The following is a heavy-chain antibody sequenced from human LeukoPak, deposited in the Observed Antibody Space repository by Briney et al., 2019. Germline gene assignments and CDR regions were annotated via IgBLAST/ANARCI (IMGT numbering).Heavy chain of an antibody. CDR3: ASPPSYYDFWSGYFRDGNWFDP. CDR2: IYHSGST. CDR1: GYSISSGYY. Sequence: SETLSLTCTVSGYSISSGYYWGWIRQPPGKGLEWIGSIYHSGSTYYNPSLKSRVTISVDPSKNQFSLKLSSVTAADTAVYYCASPPSYYDFWSGYFRDGNWFDPWGQGTLVTVSS. V-gene: IGHV4-38-2*02. D-gene: IGHD3-3*01. J-gene: IGHJ5*02.